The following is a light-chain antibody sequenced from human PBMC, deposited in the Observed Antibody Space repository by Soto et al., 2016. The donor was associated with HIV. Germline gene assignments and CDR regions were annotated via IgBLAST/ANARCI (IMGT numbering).Light chain of an antibody. CDR2: QAS. V-gene: IGKV1-5*01. CDR1: QNINVC. CDR3: QQYNSYSPPLT. J-gene: IGKJ4*01. Sequence: IQMTQSPSTLSASIGDRVTITCRASQNINVCVAWYQQRPGKAPKFLIYQASNLEKGVPSRFSGGGSGTEFTLTINSLLPDDVATYYCQQYNSYSPPLTFGGGTKVEIK.